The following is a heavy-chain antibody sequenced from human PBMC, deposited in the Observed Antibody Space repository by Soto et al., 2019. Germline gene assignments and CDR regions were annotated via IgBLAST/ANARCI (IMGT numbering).Heavy chain of an antibody. CDR1: GFTFSSYE. D-gene: IGHD4-17*01. J-gene: IGHJ4*02. CDR2: ISGSSGSK. V-gene: IGHV3-48*03. CDR3: ARYAAEVTTFFDH. Sequence: GSLRLSCAASGFTFSSYEMNWVRQAPGKGLEWLSNISGSSGSKKYADAGKGRFTISRDNAKKSLYLEMHSLRAEDTAVYYCARYAAEVTTFFDHWGQGTLVTVSS.